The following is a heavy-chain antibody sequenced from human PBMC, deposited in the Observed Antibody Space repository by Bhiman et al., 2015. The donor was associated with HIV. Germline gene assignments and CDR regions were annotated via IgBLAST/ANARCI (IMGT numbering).Heavy chain of an antibody. Sequence: EVQLVESGGGLVKPGGSLRLSCAVSGFTFSTYSMIWVRQAPGKTLEWVSSISGSSSYIYYADSMKGRFNTSRDNAKNSLYLQMTSLRAEDTAVYYCARGAPDGYTYLNYWGQGTLVTVSS. D-gene: IGHD5-24*01. CDR2: ISGSSSYI. J-gene: IGHJ4*02. CDR3: ARGAPDGYTYLNY. V-gene: IGHV3-21*01. CDR1: GFTFSTYS.